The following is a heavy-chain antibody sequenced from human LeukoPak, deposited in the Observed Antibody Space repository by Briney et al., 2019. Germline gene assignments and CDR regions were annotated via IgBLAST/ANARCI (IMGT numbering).Heavy chain of an antibody. CDR3: VRGYYDSRGDSNPFDI. CDR1: GDSISSSY. J-gene: IGHJ3*02. D-gene: IGHD3-22*01. V-gene: IGHV4-59*03. CDR2: IHHSGRT. Sequence: SETLSLTCTVSGDSISSSYWSWIRQPPGKGLEWIGYIHHSGRTNYKPSLKSRVTIFVATSNNQFSLRLTSLIAADTAMYYCVRGYYDSRGDSNPFDIWGQGTMVTVSS.